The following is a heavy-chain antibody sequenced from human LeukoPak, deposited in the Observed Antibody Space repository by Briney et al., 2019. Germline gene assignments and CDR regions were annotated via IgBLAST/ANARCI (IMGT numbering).Heavy chain of an antibody. J-gene: IGHJ4*02. CDR3: AKDQGATYYYGSGSLRYFDY. CDR1: GFPFSSYS. V-gene: IGHV3-21*01. D-gene: IGHD3-10*01. Sequence: GGSLRLSCEASGFPFSSYSMNWVRQAPGKGLEWVSSIGSSSSYIYYADSVKGRFTISRDNSKNTLYLQMNSLRAEDTAVFYCAKDQGATYYYGSGSLRYFDYWGQGTLVTVSS. CDR2: IGSSSSYI.